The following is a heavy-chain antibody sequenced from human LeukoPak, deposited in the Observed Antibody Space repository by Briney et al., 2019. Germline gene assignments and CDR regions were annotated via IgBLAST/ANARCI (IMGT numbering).Heavy chain of an antibody. Sequence: SETLSLTCTVSGGSMSPYHWGWIRQPPGKGLEWTGYIYYSGSTNYNPSLNSRVTLSVDTSKNQFSLRLSSVTAADTAIYYCARAVSGRFDYWGQGTLVTVSS. J-gene: IGHJ4*02. D-gene: IGHD6-19*01. CDR2: IYYSGST. V-gene: IGHV4-59*08. CDR3: ARAVSGRFDY. CDR1: GGSMSPYH.